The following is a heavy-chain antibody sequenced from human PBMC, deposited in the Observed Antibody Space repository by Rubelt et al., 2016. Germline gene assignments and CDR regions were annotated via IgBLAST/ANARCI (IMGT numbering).Heavy chain of an antibody. CDR1: GFTFSSYG. CDR3: ARGGMGGSTGYLDY. D-gene: IGHD1-26*01. J-gene: IGHJ4*02. V-gene: IGHV3-33*01. Sequence: GVVVQPGRSLRLSCAASGFTFSSYGMHWVRQAPGEGLEWVAVIWYDGSNKYYADSVKGRFTIYSDNSKNTPYLQMNSLRAEDTAVYYWARGGMGGSTGYLDYGGQGTLVTVSS. CDR2: IWYDGSNK.